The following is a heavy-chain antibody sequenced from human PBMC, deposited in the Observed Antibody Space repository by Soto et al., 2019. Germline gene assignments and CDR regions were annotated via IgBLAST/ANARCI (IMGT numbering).Heavy chain of an antibody. Sequence: EVQLLESGGGLVHPGGSLRLSCAASGFRFSDYSMNWVRQAPGKGLEWVSYITSSGDSIYYADSVKGRFTVSRDNDKNSWFLQINSLRDKDTAVYYCARLPKGSTVTSWGQGTLVTVSS. CDR2: ITSSGDSI. V-gene: IGHV3-48*02. J-gene: IGHJ4*02. D-gene: IGHD4-17*01. CDR3: ARLPKGSTVTS. CDR1: GFRFSDYS.